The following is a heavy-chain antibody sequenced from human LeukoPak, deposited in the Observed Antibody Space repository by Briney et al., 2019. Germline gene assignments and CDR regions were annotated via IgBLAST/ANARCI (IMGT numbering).Heavy chain of an antibody. CDR1: GGSLNTYY. V-gene: IGHV4-59*01. J-gene: IGHJ5*02. CDR2: IYYTGSN. D-gene: IGHD3-22*01. Sequence: SETLSLTCSVSGGSLNTYYWSWIRQPPGKGLEWIGYIYYTGSNGSNPSLKSRVTISIDTSKNQSSLRLSSVTAADTAVYYCARGHSSGYSQGGGWFDPWGQGTLVTVSS. CDR3: ARGHSSGYSQGGGWFDP.